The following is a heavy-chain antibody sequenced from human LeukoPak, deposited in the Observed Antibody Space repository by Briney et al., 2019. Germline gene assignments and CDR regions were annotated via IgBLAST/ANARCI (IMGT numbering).Heavy chain of an antibody. D-gene: IGHD5-12*01. V-gene: IGHV4-59*12. Sequence: SKTLSLTCTVSGDSISNYYWSWIRQPPGKGLEWIGIIYDSGRTNYNPSLNSRVTISADTSKRQFSLKLNSVTAADTAVYYCARGGGWLPDHWGQGTLVTVSS. J-gene: IGHJ4*02. CDR1: GDSISNYY. CDR2: IYDSGRT. CDR3: ARGGGWLPDH.